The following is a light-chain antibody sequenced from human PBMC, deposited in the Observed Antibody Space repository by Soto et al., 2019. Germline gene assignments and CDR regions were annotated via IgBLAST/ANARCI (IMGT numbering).Light chain of an antibody. CDR3: MQRMQFPWT. CDR2: WAS. CDR1: QLIFTSSNNNDY. J-gene: IGKJ1*01. Sequence: ENVGSHCPNNQDVSLGERATINCGSSQLIFTSSNNNDYLAWYQQKPGQPPKLLIYWASTRESGVPDRFSGSGSGTDFTLTISSVEAEDVGVYYCMQRMQFPWTFGQGTKVDI. V-gene: IGKV4-1*01.